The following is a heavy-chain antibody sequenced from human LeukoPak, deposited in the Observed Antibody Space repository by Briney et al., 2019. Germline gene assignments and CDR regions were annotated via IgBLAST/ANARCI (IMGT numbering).Heavy chain of an antibody. CDR1: GDSITHYY. CDR3: ARVAAATTNPRFDY. CDR2: IYYSGST. D-gene: IGHD5-24*01. J-gene: IGHJ4*02. V-gene: IGHV4-59*06. Sequence: SETLSLTCTVSGDSITHYYWSWIRQPPGKGLEWIGYIYYSGSTYYNPSLKSRVTISVDTSKNQFSLELSSVTAADTAVYYCARVAAATTNPRFDYWGQGTLVTVSS.